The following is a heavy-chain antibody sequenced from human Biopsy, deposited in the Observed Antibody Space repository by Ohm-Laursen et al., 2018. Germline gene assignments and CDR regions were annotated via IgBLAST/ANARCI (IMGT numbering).Heavy chain of an antibody. CDR2: MNPNSGNT. V-gene: IGHV1-8*01. J-gene: IGHJ6*02. Sequence: GSSVKVSCKASGYTFTSYDINWVRQATGQGLEWMGWMNPNSGNTDYAQKFQGRVTMARNTSISTAYMELNSLRSEDTAVYYCARGSFWFGGNYYYYGMDVWGQGTTVTVPS. CDR1: GYTFTSYD. D-gene: IGHD3-10*01. CDR3: ARGSFWFGGNYYYYGMDV.